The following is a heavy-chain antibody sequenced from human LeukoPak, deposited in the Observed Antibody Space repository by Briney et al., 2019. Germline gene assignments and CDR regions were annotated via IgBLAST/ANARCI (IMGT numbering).Heavy chain of an antibody. CDR2: INHSGST. CDR3: ARASSNNHYYHSNTWFDP. V-gene: IGHV4-34*01. Sequence: SETLSLTCAVYGGSFSGYCWSWIRQPPGKGLEWIGEINHSGSTNYNPSLKSRVTISVDTSKNQFSLKLSSVTAADTAVYYCARASSNNHYYHSNTWFDPWGQGTLVTVSS. J-gene: IGHJ5*02. CDR1: GGSFSGYC. D-gene: IGHD3-22*01.